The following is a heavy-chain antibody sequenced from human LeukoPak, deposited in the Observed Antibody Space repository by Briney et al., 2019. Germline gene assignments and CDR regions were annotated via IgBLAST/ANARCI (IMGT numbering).Heavy chain of an antibody. CDR2: INPNSGGT. V-gene: IGHV1-2*02. Sequence: ASVKVSCKASGYTFTDYYIHWVRQAPGQGLEWMGWINPNSGGTSYAQNFRGRVTMSRDTSINTAYMEPTSLRSDDTAVYYCARGVPGTYYFFDYWGQGTLVTVSS. D-gene: IGHD3-10*01. CDR3: ARGVPGTYYFFDY. CDR1: GYTFTDYY. J-gene: IGHJ4*02.